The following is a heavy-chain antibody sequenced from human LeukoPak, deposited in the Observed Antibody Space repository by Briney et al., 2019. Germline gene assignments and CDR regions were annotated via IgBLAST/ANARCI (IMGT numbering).Heavy chain of an antibody. CDR3: ARGPGGILTGYYDY. CDR1: GYTFTNYG. CDR2: ISAYNGNT. Sequence: ASVKVSCKASGYTFTNYGFSWVRQAPGQGLEWMGWISAYNGNTNYAQKLQGRVTLTTDTSTSTAYMDLRSLRSDDTAVYYCARGPGGILTGYYDYWGQGTLVTVSP. V-gene: IGHV1-18*01. J-gene: IGHJ4*02. D-gene: IGHD3-9*01.